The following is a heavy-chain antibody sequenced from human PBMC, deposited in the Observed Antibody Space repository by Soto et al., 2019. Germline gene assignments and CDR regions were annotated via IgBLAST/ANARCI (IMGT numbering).Heavy chain of an antibody. J-gene: IGHJ4*02. V-gene: IGHV4-39*01. D-gene: IGHD3-22*01. CDR2: IFYSGST. CDR3: VRLCYSGHYYYCDF. CDR1: GGPISSSAYY. Sequence: SENLSLTCTVSGGPISSSAYYCGWVRQPPGKGLEWVGNIFYSGSTYYNPSLKSRVTISVDTSKMQFSLKLSFVTAADTAVFYCVRLCYSGHYYYCDFWGQG.